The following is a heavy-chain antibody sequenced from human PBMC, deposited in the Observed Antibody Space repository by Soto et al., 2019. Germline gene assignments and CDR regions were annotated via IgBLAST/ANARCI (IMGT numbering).Heavy chain of an antibody. D-gene: IGHD2-2*02. V-gene: IGHV1-18*01. Sequence: QAHLVQSGPEVKKPGASVKVSCKGSGYIFTSYGIAWVRQAPGQGLEWMGWISAHNGNTEYAQKFQGRVTVTRDTSTSTAYLELRSLRSDATALYYCARGIYGDYWGQGALVTVSS. CDR3: ARGIYGDY. J-gene: IGHJ4*02. CDR2: ISAHNGNT. CDR1: GYIFTSYG.